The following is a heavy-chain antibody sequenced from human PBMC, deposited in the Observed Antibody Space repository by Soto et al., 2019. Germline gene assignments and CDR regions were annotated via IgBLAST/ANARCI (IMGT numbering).Heavy chain of an antibody. CDR3: ARDVVVPAAIYYGMDV. Sequence: ASVKVSCKASGYTFTSYGISWLRQAPGQGLEWMGWISAYNGNTNYAQKLQGRVTMTTDTSTSTAYMELRSLRSDDTAVYYCARDVVVPAAIYYGMDVWGQGTTVTVSS. V-gene: IGHV1-18*04. CDR1: GYTFTSYG. CDR2: ISAYNGNT. D-gene: IGHD2-2*01. J-gene: IGHJ6*02.